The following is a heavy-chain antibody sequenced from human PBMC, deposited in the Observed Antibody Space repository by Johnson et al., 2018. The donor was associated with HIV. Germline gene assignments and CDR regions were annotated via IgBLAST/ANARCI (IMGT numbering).Heavy chain of an antibody. D-gene: IGHD1-26*01. V-gene: IGHV3-30-3*01. CDR1: GFTFSSYA. CDR2: ISYDGSNK. CDR3: ARGGVGYSGSYHDAFDL. J-gene: IGHJ3*01. Sequence: QMQLVESGGGVVQPGRSLRLSCAASGFTFSSYAMHWVRQAPGKGLEWVAVISYDGSNKYYADSVKGRFTISRDNSKNTLYLQMNSLRAEDTAVYYCARGGVGYSGSYHDAFDLWGQWTMVTVSS.